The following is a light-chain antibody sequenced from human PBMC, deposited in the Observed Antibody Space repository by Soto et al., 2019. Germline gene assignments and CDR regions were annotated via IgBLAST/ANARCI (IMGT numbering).Light chain of an antibody. CDR1: QSVSYN. CDR2: GAF. Sequence: EIVMTQSPATVPVSPGETATLSCRASQSVSYNLAWYQQKPGQGLRLLIYGAFTRATGIPARFSGSGSGTEFTLTISSLQSEDFAVYYCQQYKNWPPLTFGGGTKGEIK. J-gene: IGKJ4*01. V-gene: IGKV3-15*01. CDR3: QQYKNWPPLT.